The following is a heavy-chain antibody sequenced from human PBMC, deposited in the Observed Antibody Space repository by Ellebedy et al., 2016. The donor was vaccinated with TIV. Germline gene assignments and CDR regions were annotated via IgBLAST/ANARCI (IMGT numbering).Heavy chain of an antibody. J-gene: IGHJ4*02. CDR2: ISGSGGST. CDR1: GFTFSSHA. V-gene: IGHV3-23*01. CDR3: ARDATVPLLLPGFDY. D-gene: IGHD2/OR15-2a*01. Sequence: GESLKISCAASGFTFSSHAMSWVRQAPGKGLEWVSAISGSGGSTYYADSVKGRFTISRDNSKNTLYLQMNSLRAEDTAVYYCARDATVPLLLPGFDYWGQGTLVTVSS.